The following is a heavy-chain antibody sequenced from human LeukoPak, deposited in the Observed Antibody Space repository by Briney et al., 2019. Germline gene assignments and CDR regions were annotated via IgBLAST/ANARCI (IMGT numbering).Heavy chain of an antibody. CDR3: ATDFYRGRQFDY. J-gene: IGHJ4*02. V-gene: IGHV1-24*01. CDR1: GNTFTDLS. CDR2: FDPEDVET. D-gene: IGHD2/OR15-2a*01. Sequence: ASVKVSFKVSGNTFTDLSMNWVRQAPGKGLKWMGGFDPEDVETIYAQKFQGRVTMTEDTSTATAYMDLSSLRPDDTAVYYCATDFYRGRQFDYWGQGTLVTVSS.